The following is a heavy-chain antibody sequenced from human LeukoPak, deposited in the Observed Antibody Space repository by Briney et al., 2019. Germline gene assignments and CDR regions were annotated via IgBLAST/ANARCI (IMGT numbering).Heavy chain of an antibody. Sequence: PGGSLRLSCAASGFTFSSYAMSWVRQAPGKGLEWVSAISGSGGSTYYADSVKGRFTISRDNSKNTLYLQMNILRAEDTAVYYCAKIEGEIQLWLSRYYYYGMDVWGQGTTVTVSS. V-gene: IGHV3-23*01. J-gene: IGHJ6*02. CDR2: ISGSGGST. CDR3: AKIEGEIQLWLSRYYYYGMDV. D-gene: IGHD5-18*01. CDR1: GFTFSSYA.